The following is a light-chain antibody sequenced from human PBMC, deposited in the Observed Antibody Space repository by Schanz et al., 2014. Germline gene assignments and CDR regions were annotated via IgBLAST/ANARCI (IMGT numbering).Light chain of an antibody. V-gene: IGLV1-40*01. CDR2: GDS. J-gene: IGLJ2*01. CDR1: TSNIGTGYH. CDR3: AAWDDSLNGHVV. Sequence: QSVLTQPPSVSGAPGQRVTISCTGSTSNIGTGYHVHWYQHFPGTAPKLLIFGDSNRPSGVPGRFSGSKSGTSASLAITGLQAEDEADYYCAAWDDSLNGHVVFGGGTKLTVL.